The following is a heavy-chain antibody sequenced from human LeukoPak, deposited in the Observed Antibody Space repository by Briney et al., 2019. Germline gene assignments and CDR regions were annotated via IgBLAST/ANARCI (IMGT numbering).Heavy chain of an antibody. CDR3: ARETATPGTVTFDY. Sequence: ASVKVSCKASGYTFIDYYIHWVRQAPGQGLDWMGRINPYTGGTSHAQKFQGRVTMTRDTSINTAYLELSRLTSDDTAVYYCARETATPGTVTFDYWGQGTLVTVSS. V-gene: IGHV1-2*06. CDR2: INPYTGGT. D-gene: IGHD1-1*01. J-gene: IGHJ4*02. CDR1: GYTFIDYY.